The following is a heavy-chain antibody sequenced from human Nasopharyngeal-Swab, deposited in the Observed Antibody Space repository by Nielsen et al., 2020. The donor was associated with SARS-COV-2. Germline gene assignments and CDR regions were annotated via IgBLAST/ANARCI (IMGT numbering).Heavy chain of an antibody. CDR2: INHSGST. Sequence: ESLKISCAASGFTFSSYAMHWVRQAPGKGLEWIGEINHSGSTNYNPSLKSRVTISVDTSKNQFSLKLSSVTAADTAVYYCARTYYYDSSGYFLGWFDLWGRGTLVTVSS. D-gene: IGHD3-22*01. V-gene: IGHV4-34*01. J-gene: IGHJ2*01. CDR3: ARTYYYDSSGYFLGWFDL. CDR1: GFTFSSYA.